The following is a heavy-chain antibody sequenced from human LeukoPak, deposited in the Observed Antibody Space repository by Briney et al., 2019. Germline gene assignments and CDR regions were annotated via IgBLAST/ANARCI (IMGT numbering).Heavy chain of an antibody. CDR1: GGSISSYY. J-gene: IGHJ3*02. Sequence: SETLSLTCTVSGGSISSYYWSWIRQPPGKGLEWIGYIYYSGSTNYNPSLKSRVTISVDTSKNQFSLKLSSVTAADTAVYYCAGVPPPAYAFDIWGQGTMVTVSS. CDR3: AGVPPPAYAFDI. V-gene: IGHV4-59*01. CDR2: IYYSGST.